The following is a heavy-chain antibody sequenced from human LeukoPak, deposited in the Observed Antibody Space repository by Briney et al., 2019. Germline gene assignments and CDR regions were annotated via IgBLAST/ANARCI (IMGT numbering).Heavy chain of an antibody. CDR3: ARGYCSGGSCYGWYDP. V-gene: IGHV4-31*03. Sequence: SQSLSLICTVSGGSISSGGCYWSWIRQHPGKGLEWIGYIYYSGSTYYNPSLKSRVTISVDTSKNQFSLKVSSVTAADTAVYYCARGYCSGGSCYGWYDPWGQGTLVTVSS. D-gene: IGHD2-15*01. CDR2: IYYSGST. J-gene: IGHJ5*02. CDR1: GGSISSGGCY.